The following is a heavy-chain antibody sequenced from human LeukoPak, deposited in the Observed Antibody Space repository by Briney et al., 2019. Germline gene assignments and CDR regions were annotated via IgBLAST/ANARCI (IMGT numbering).Heavy chain of an antibody. V-gene: IGHV3-30*02. J-gene: IGHJ4*02. CDR3: AKGEGWYYYDSSGYFFDY. D-gene: IGHD3-22*01. CDR2: IRYDGSNK. Sequence: PGGSLRLSCAASGFTFSSYGMHWVRQAPGMGLEWVAFIRYDGSNKYYADSVKGRFTISRDNSKNTLYLQMNSLRAEDTAVYYCAKGEGWYYYDSSGYFFDYWGQGTLVTVSS. CDR1: GFTFSSYG.